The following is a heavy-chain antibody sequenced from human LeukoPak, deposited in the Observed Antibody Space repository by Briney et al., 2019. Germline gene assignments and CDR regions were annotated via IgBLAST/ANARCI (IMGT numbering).Heavy chain of an antibody. Sequence: ASVKVSCKASGYTFTSYDINWVRQATGQGLEWMGWMNPNSGNTGYAQKFQGRVTMTRNTSISTAYMELSSLRSEDTAVYYCARGLEAYYYGSESYYIPRPNWFDPWGQGTLVTVSS. CDR1: GYTFTSYD. CDR3: ARGLEAYYYGSESYYIPRPNWFDP. V-gene: IGHV1-8*01. D-gene: IGHD3-10*01. J-gene: IGHJ5*02. CDR2: MNPNSGNT.